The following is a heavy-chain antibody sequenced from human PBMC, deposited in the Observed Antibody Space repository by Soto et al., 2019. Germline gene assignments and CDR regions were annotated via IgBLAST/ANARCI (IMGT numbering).Heavy chain of an antibody. V-gene: IGHV3-30-3*01. CDR2: ISNDGSSK. J-gene: IGHJ6*02. CDR1: GFTFSNYA. CDR3: ARDFPGHGMDV. Sequence: PGGSLRLSCAASGFTFSNYAMHWVRQAPGKGLEWVAAISNDGSSKYYADSVKGRFTISRDNSKNMLYVQMNSLRGEDTAVYYCARDFPGHGMDVWGQGTTVTVSS.